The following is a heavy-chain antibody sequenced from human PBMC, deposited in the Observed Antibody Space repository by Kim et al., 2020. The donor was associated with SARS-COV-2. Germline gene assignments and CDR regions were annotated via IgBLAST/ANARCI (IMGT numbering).Heavy chain of an antibody. V-gene: IGHV3-23*01. CDR2: ITGSGGNT. CDR1: GFTFNNYA. CDR3: ARMAAGDPDY. D-gene: IGHD6-13*01. J-gene: IGHJ4*02. Sequence: GGSLRLSWATSGFTFNNYAMNWVRQAPGRGLEWVSAITGSGGNTYYADSVKGRFTISRDNSKSTLYLLMNSLRAEDTAVYYCARMAAGDPDYWGQGTLVTVSS.